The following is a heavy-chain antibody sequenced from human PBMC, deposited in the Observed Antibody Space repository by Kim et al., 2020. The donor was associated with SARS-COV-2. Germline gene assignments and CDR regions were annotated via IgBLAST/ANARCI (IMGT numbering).Heavy chain of an antibody. D-gene: IGHD2-8*01. CDR3: ARALKYCTRNVCRLALDI. J-gene: IGHJ3*02. Sequence: GGSLRLSCAASGFTFSTYWMMWVRQAPGKGLEWVAYINEDGSEKAHVGSVKGRFTVSRDNAKDSLHLQMNSLRAEDTAVFYCARALKYCTRNVCRLALDIWGQGTMVTLSS. CDR1: GFTFSTYW. V-gene: IGHV3-7*01. CDR2: INEDGSEK.